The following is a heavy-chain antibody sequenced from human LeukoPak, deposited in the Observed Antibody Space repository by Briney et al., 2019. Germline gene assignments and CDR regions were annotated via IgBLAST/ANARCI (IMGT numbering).Heavy chain of an antibody. CDR1: GFTFSSYG. J-gene: IGHJ4*02. CDR3: ARTERGYGRDY. D-gene: IGHD1-1*01. CDR2: IRYDGSNK. Sequence: GGSLRLSCAASGFTFSSYGMHWVRQAPGKGLEWVAFIRYDGSNKYYADSVKGRFTISRDNSKNTLYLQMNSLRAEDTAVYYCARTERGYGRDYWGQGTLVTVSS. V-gene: IGHV3-30*02.